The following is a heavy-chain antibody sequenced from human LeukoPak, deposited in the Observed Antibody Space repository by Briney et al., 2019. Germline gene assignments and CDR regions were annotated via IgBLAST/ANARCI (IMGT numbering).Heavy chain of an antibody. V-gene: IGHV4-39*01. CDR2: SYYSGST. Sequence: PSETLSLTCTVSGGSISSSTSYWGWIRQPPGKGLEWIGSSYYSGSTYYNPSLKSRVTISVDTSKNQFSLKLSSVTAADTAVYYCASTLGATGTFDYWGQGTLVTVSS. CDR3: ASTLGATGTFDY. D-gene: IGHD1-26*01. J-gene: IGHJ4*02. CDR1: GGSISSSTSY.